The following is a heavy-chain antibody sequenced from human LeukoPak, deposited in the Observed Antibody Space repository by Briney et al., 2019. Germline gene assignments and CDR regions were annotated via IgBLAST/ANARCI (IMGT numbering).Heavy chain of an antibody. J-gene: IGHJ4*02. CDR1: GFTFSSYW. CDR2: IKQDGSEK. V-gene: IGHV3-7*01. Sequence: GGSLRLSCAASGFTFSSYWMSWVRQAPGKGLEWVANIKQDGSEKYYVDSVKGRFTISRDNAKNSLYLQMNSLRAEDTAVYYCARPQSYGQRVSFDYWGQGTLVPVSS. CDR3: ARPQSYGQRVSFDY. D-gene: IGHD5-18*01.